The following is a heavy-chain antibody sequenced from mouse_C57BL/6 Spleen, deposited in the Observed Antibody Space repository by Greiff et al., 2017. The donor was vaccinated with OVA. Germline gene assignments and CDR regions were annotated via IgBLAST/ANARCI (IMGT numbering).Heavy chain of an antibody. Sequence: EVKLQESGPELVKPGDSVKISCKASGYSFTGYFMNWVMQSHGKSLEWIGRINPYNGDTFYNQKFKGKATLTVDKSSSTAHMELRSLTSEDSAVYYCARPPSYYNYAMDYWGQGTSVTVSS. CDR2: INPYNGDT. CDR1: GYSFTGYF. CDR3: ARPPSYYNYAMDY. J-gene: IGHJ4*01. V-gene: IGHV1-20*01. D-gene: IGHD2-12*01.